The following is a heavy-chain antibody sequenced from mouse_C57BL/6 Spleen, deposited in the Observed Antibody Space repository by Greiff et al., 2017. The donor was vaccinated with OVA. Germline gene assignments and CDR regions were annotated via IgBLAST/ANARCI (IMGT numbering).Heavy chain of an antibody. CDR3: ARDYYGSSYFDY. Sequence: VQLQQPGAELVKPGASVKLSCKASGYTFTSYWMQWVKQRPGQGLEWIGEIDPSASYTNYNQKLQGKATLTVDTSSSTAYMQLSSLTSEDSAVYYCARDYYGSSYFDYWGQGTTLTVSS. CDR1: GYTFTSYW. V-gene: IGHV1-50*01. CDR2: IDPSASYT. D-gene: IGHD1-1*01. J-gene: IGHJ2*01.